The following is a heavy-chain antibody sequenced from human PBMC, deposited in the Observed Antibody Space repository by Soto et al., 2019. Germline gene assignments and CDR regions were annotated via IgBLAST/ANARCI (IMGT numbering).Heavy chain of an antibody. D-gene: IGHD3-10*01. J-gene: IGHJ4*02. Sequence: QVQLVQSGAEVKKPGASVKVSCKASGYTFTSYGISWVRQAPGQGLEWMGWISAYNGNTNYAQKLQGRGTMTTDTSTSTAHMELRSLGTGHTAVYYCAGDRGVRGVIPFDYWGQGTLVTVSS. CDR3: AGDRGVRGVIPFDY. CDR1: GYTFTSYG. V-gene: IGHV1-18*01. CDR2: ISAYNGNT.